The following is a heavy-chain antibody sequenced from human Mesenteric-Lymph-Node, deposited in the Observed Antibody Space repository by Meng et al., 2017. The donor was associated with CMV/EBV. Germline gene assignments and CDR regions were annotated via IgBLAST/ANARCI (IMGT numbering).Heavy chain of an antibody. CDR2: ISYDGSNK. J-gene: IGHJ4*02. Sequence: TFSSYARHWVRQAPGKGLEWVAVISYDGSNKYYADSVKGRFTISRDDSKNTLYLQMNSLRAEDTAVYYCAREGSGLWFGEFSGPYFDYWGQGTLVTVSS. D-gene: IGHD3-10*01. V-gene: IGHV3-30-3*01. CDR3: AREGSGLWFGEFSGPYFDY. CDR1: TFSSYA.